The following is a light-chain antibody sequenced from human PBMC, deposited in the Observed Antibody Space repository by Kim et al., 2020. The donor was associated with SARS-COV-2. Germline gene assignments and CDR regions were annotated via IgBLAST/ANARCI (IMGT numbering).Light chain of an antibody. CDR1: SGHSSNA. V-gene: IGLV4-69*01. J-gene: IGLJ3*02. Sequence: QPVLTQSPSASASLGASVKLTCTLSSGHSSNAIAWHQQQPETGPRYLMKLNSDGSHTKGDGIPDRFSGSSSGAERYLTISSLQSEDEADYCCQTWDTGIRVFGGGTQLTVL. CDR3: QTWDTGIRV. CDR2: LNSDGSH.